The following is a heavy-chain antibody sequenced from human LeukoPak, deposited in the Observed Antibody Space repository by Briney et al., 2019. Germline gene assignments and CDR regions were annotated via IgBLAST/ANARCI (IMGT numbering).Heavy chain of an antibody. J-gene: IGHJ4*02. CDR1: GFTFDDYG. CDR3: ARDHLPPTYCSGGSCSSAPGY. D-gene: IGHD2-15*01. V-gene: IGHV3-20*04. CDR2: INWNGGST. Sequence: GGSLRLSCAASGFTFDDYGMSWVRQAPGKGLEWVSGINWNGGSTGYADSVKGRFTISRDNAKKSLYLQMNSLRVEDTALYYCARDHLPPTYCSGGSCSSAPGYWGQGTRVTVSS.